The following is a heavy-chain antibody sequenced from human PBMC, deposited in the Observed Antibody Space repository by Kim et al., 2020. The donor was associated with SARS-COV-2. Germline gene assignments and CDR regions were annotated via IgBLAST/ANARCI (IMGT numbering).Heavy chain of an antibody. CDR1: GFAFSGYA. Sequence: GGSLRLSCAASGFAFSGYAMNWVRPAPGKGLEWVSSISPESKYSWHADSVKGRFTISRDNAKNSLYLQMNSLRVEDTAVYFCAGHGAGEGGYAGFWGQGT. CDR3: AGHGAGEGGYAGF. J-gene: IGHJ4*02. CDR2: ISPESKYS. D-gene: IGHD3-22*01. V-gene: IGHV3-21*04.